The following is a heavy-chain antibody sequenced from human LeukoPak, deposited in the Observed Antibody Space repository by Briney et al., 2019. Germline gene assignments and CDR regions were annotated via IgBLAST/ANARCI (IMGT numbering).Heavy chain of an antibody. D-gene: IGHD3-22*01. Sequence: GASVKVSCKVSGYTLTELSMHWVRQAPGKGLEWMGGFDPEDGETIYAQKFQGRVTMTEDTSTDTAYMEPSSLRSEDTAVYYCATWNYYDSSGYYQYFDYWGQGTLVTVSS. V-gene: IGHV1-24*01. CDR2: FDPEDGET. CDR1: GYTLTELS. CDR3: ATWNYYDSSGYYQYFDY. J-gene: IGHJ4*02.